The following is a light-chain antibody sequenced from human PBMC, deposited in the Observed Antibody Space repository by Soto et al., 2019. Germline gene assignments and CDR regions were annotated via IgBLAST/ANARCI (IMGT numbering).Light chain of an antibody. Sequence: DLQMTQSPSSVSASVGDRVSITCRASQGISNWLAWYQQKPGRAPKLLIYTGSSLQSGVPSRFSGTGSGTDFTLTISSLQPEDVATCYCQQANSFHLTFGGGTKVEIK. CDR2: TGS. J-gene: IGKJ4*01. CDR1: QGISNW. CDR3: QQANSFHLT. V-gene: IGKV1-12*01.